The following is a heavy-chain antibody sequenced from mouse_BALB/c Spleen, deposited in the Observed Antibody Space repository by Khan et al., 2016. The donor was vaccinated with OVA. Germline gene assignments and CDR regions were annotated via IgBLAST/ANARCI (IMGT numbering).Heavy chain of an antibody. Sequence: EVQLQESGPSLVKPSQTLSLTCSVTGDSITSGYWSWIRKFPGNKLEYLGYMIYTGYTDYNPSLKSRIAITRHTSKNQYYLQLNSMTAEDTATYYCARSTYRYACAYWGQGTLVTVAA. D-gene: IGHD2-14*01. V-gene: IGHV3-8*02. CDR3: ARSTYRYACAY. CDR1: GDSITSGY. J-gene: IGHJ3*01. CDR2: MIYTGYT.